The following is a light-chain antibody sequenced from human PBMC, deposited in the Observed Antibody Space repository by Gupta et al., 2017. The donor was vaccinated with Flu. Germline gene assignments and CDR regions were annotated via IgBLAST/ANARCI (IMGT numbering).Light chain of an antibody. J-gene: IGKJ2*01. CDR2: SAS. CDR3: LHYNSRLPMYT. CDR1: HAIRNY. Sequence: SLSASVGDSVTVTCRTSHAIRNYLGWYQQKPGEAPKRLVSSASSLQTGVPSRFSVSGSGTEFTLTITNLRPEDFATYYCLHYNSRLPMYTCGQGTKLETK. V-gene: IGKV1-17*02.